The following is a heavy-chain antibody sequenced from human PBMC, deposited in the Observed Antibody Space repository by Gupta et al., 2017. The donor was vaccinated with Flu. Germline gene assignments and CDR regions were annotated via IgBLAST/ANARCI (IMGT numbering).Heavy chain of an antibody. CDR2: ISLSSTYI. Sequence: EVQLVESGGGLVRPGGSLRLSCAASGFTLGLYSMVWVRQHPVKGLEWVASISLSSTYIYYAALLRGRFTISRDNAKSMVSLQMNNLTAEDTALYYCVRDETGGTNDYYHMDVWGRGTTVTVS. V-gene: IGHV3-21*02. CDR1: GFTLGLYS. D-gene: IGHD1/OR15-1a*01. J-gene: IGHJ6*03. CDR3: VRDETGGTNDYYHMDV.